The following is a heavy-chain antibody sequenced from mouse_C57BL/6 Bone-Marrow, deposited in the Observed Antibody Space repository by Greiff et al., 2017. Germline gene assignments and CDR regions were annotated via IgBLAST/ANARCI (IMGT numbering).Heavy chain of an antibody. CDR1: GFNIKDDY. CDR3: TFLYYDYDGGGYFDV. Sequence: VQLKQSGAELVRPGASVKLSCTASGFNIKDDYMHWVKQRPEQGLEWIGWIDPENGDTEYASKFQGKATITADTSSNTAYLQLSSLTSEDTAVYYCTFLYYDYDGGGYFDVWGTGTTVTVSS. CDR2: IDPENGDT. D-gene: IGHD2-4*01. J-gene: IGHJ1*03. V-gene: IGHV14-4*01.